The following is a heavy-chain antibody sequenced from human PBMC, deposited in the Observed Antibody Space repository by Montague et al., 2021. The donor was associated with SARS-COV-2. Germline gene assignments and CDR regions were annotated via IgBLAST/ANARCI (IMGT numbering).Heavy chain of an antibody. D-gene: IGHD3-10*01. CDR3: ARVRYYGSGASVGMDF. Sequence: SETLSLTCAVYGGSFSGYYWSWIRQPPGTGLEWIGEINHSGSTNYNPSLTSRVTISVDTSKNQFSLKLSPVTATDTAVYYCARVRYYGSGASVGMDFWGQGTTVTVSS. CDR1: GGSFSGYY. V-gene: IGHV4-34*01. J-gene: IGHJ6*02. CDR2: INHSGST.